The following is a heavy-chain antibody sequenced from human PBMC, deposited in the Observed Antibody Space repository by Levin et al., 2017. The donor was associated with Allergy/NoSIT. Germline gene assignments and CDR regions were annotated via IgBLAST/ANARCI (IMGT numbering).Heavy chain of an antibody. CDR2: IIPIFGTA. CDR3: ARSIAAYYYGMDV. CDR1: GGTFSSYA. V-gene: IGHV1-69*13. D-gene: IGHD6-6*01. Sequence: SVKVSCKASGGTFSSYAISWVRQAPGQGLEWMGGIIPIFGTANYAQKFQGRVTITADESTSTAYMELSSLRSEDTAVYYCARSIAAYYYGMDVWGQGTTVTVSS. J-gene: IGHJ6*02.